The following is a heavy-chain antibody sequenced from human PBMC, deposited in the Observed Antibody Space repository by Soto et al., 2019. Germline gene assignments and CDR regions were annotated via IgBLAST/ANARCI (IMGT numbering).Heavy chain of an antibody. CDR1: GFTFGDCW. J-gene: IGHJ6*02. CDR2: IRSKVYGGTT. V-gene: IGHV3-49*03. D-gene: IGHD3-3*01. CDR3: TSTIFGVVIPGGYYYGMDV. Sequence: GGSLILSCIASGFTFGDCWMSWFRQAPGKGLEWVGFIRSKVYGGTTEYAASVKGRFTISRDDSISIAYLQMNSLKTEDTAVYYCTSTIFGVVIPGGYYYGMDVWGQGTTVTVSS.